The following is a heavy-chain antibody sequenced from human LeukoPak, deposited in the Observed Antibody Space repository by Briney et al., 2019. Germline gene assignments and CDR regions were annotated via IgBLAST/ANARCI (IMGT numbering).Heavy chain of an antibody. CDR1: GGSFSGYY. D-gene: IGHD5-12*01. CDR2: INHSGST. CDR3: ARGGYSGYSV. V-gene: IGHV4-34*01. Sequence: SETLSLTCAVYGGSFSGYYWSWIRQPPGKGLEWIGEINHSGSTNYNPSLKSRVTISVDTPKNQFSLKLSSVTAADTAVYYCARGGYSGYSVWGQGTLVTVSS. J-gene: IGHJ4*02.